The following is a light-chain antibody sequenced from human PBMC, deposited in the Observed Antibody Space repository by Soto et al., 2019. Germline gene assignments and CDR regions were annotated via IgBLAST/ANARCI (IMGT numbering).Light chain of an antibody. CDR3: GTWDSSLSGVV. J-gene: IGLJ2*01. Sequence: QSVLTQPPSVSAAPGQKVTISCSGSNSNIGDNYVSWYQQFPGAAPKLLIYANTERPSGIPDRFSGSKSGTSATLGITGLQTGDEAISYCGTWDSSLSGVVFGGGTKLTVL. CDR2: ANT. V-gene: IGLV1-51*01. CDR1: NSNIGDNY.